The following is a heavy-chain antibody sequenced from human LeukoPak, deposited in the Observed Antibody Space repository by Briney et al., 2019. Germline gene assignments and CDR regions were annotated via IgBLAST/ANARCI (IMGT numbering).Heavy chain of an antibody. V-gene: IGHV3-66*02. Sequence: GGSLRLSCAASGFTVSSNYMSWVRQAPGKGLEWVSVIYSGGSTYYADSVKGRFTVSRDNSKNTLYLQMNSLRAEDTAVYYCARHTAPVYYYYMDVWGKGTTVTVSS. J-gene: IGHJ6*03. CDR1: GFTVSSNY. CDR3: ARHTAPVYYYYMDV. CDR2: IYSGGST.